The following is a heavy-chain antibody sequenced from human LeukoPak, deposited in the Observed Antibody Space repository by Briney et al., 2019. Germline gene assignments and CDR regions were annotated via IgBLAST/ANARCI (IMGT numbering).Heavy chain of an antibody. CDR1: GFTFSSYS. V-gene: IGHV3-21*01. CDR2: ISSSSSYI. D-gene: IGHD6-19*01. J-gene: IGHJ5*02. CDR3: ARAYSSGWSNWFDP. Sequence: GGSLRLSCAASGFTFSSYSMNWVRQAPGKGLEWVSSISSSSSYIYYADSVKGRFTISRDNAKNSLYLQMNSLRAEDTAVYYCARAYSSGWSNWFDPWGQGTLVTVSS.